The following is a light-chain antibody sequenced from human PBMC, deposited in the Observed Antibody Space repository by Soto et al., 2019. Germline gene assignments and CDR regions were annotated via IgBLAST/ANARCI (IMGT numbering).Light chain of an antibody. Sequence: DIQMTQSPSTLSGSVGDRVTITCRASQTISSWLAWYQQKPGNAPTLLIYKASTLKSGVPSRFSGSGSGTEFTLTISSLQPDDFATYYCQHYNSYSEAFGQGTKVELK. CDR3: QHYNSYSEA. CDR1: QTISSW. V-gene: IGKV1-5*03. J-gene: IGKJ1*01. CDR2: KAS.